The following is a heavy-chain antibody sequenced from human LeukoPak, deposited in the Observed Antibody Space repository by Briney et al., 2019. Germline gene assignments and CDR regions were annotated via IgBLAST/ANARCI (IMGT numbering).Heavy chain of an antibody. J-gene: IGHJ4*02. CDR3: AKDIRWLVGFDY. D-gene: IGHD6-19*01. Sequence: GGSLRLSCVASGFTFSSYSMNWVRQAPGKGLEWVSSISGSGGSTYYADSVKGRFTISRDNSKNTLYLQMNSLRAEDTAVYYCAKDIRWLVGFDYWGQGTLVTVSS. V-gene: IGHV3-23*01. CDR1: GFTFSSYS. CDR2: ISGSGGST.